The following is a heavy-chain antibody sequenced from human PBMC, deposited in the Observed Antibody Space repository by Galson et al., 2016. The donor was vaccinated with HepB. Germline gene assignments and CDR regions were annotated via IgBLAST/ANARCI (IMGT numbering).Heavy chain of an antibody. CDR1: RFSFVTSW. Sequence: SLRLSCAASRFSFVTSWMHWVRQTPGKGLVWVSRISPDGTTTIYADSVKGRFTISRDNAQNTLYLQMNSLRAEDSSVYYCVRSGGLHGSTWCFDYWGQGTLVIVSS. J-gene: IGHJ4*02. V-gene: IGHV3-74*01. D-gene: IGHD6-13*01. CDR2: ISPDGTTT. CDR3: VRSGGLHGSTWCFDY.